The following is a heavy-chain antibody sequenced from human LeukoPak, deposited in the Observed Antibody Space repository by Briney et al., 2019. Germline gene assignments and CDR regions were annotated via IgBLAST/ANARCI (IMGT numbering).Heavy chain of an antibody. V-gene: IGHV3-9*01. Sequence: SGGSLRLSCAASGFTFSSYWMSWVRQAPGKGLEWVSGISWNSGSIGYADSVKGRFTISRDNAKNSLYLQMNSLRAEDTALYYCAKDTGVSRGSYGMDVWGQGTTVTVSS. CDR1: GFTFSSYW. J-gene: IGHJ6*02. CDR3: AKDTGVSRGSYGMDV. CDR2: ISWNSGSI. D-gene: IGHD3-10*01.